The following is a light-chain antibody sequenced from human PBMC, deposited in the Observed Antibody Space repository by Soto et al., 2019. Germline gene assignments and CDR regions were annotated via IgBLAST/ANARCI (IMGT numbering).Light chain of an antibody. Sequence: DIVLTQSPVTLSLYPGERATLSCRASQSVSGYFVWYQQKPGQAPRLLIYDASTRATGSPARFSGSGSGTDFTLTIRSLVPEDVAVYYRQQLLGPHTFGQGTKVHLK. CDR2: DAS. J-gene: IGKJ1*01. CDR3: QQLLGPHT. CDR1: QSVSGY. V-gene: IGKV3-11*01.